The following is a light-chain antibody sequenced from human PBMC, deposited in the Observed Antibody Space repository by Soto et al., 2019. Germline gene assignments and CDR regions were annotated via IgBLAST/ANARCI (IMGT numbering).Light chain of an antibody. J-gene: IGLJ1*01. V-gene: IGLV2-14*01. Sequence: QSVLTQPASVSGSPGQSITISCTGTSSDVGAYNYVSWYQQHPGKAPKLLIFEVSSRPSGVSNRFSGSKSGSTASLTISGLPAEDEADYYCSSYADSDTLYVFGTGTKVTVL. CDR3: SSYADSDTLYV. CDR1: SSDVGAYNY. CDR2: EVS.